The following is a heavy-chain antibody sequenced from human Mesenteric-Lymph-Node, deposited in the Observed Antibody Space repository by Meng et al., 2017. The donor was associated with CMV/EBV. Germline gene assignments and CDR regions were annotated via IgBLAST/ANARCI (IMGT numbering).Heavy chain of an antibody. CDR2: INQSGVM. D-gene: IGHD1-14*01. CDR1: GFTFSSYA. J-gene: IGHJ6*02. V-gene: IGHV4-34*01. Sequence: ESLKISCAASGFTFSSYAMHWVRQAPGKGLEWIGEINQSGVMNYNPSLKSRVTISVDTSRNQFSLRLNSVTAADTAVYYCARDRVNRYYYYGMDVWGQGTTVTVSS. CDR3: ARDRVNRYYYYGMDV.